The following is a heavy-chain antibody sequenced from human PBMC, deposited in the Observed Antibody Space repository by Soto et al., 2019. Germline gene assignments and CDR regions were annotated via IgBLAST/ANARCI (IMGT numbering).Heavy chain of an antibody. CDR2: IFYSGGT. J-gene: IGHJ5*02. V-gene: IGHV4-39*01. CDR1: GGSILDSTYY. D-gene: IGHD3-22*01. Sequence: QLLLQESGPGLVKPSETLSLTCTVSGGSILDSTYYWAWIRQSPGQGLEWIGTIFYSGGTFYTPSLKSRVTLSVDTSNNKYSLKLSSVPAADTAEYYCARQASGYYYGWFDPWGQGTLVTVSS. CDR3: ARQASGYYYGWFDP.